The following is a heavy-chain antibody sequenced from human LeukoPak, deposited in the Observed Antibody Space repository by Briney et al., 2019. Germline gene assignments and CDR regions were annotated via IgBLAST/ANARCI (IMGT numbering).Heavy chain of an antibody. CDR1: GGTFSSYA. J-gene: IGHJ5*02. V-gene: IGHV1-69*04. CDR3: ARDFEDGDYVGPRWFDP. CDR2: IIPIFGIA. D-gene: IGHD4-17*01. Sequence: SVKVSCKASGGTFSSYAISWVRQAPGQGLEWMVRIIPIFGIANYAQKFQRRVTITADKSKSTAYMELSSLRSEDTAVYYCARDFEDGDYVGPRWFDPWGQGTLVTVSS.